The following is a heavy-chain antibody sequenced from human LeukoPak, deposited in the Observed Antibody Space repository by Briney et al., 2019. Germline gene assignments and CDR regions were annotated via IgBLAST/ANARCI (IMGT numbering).Heavy chain of an antibody. V-gene: IGHV3-9*03. CDR3: AKGAWRVLRCAFDI. CDR2: ISWNSGSI. CDR1: GFTFDDYA. Sequence: PGRSLRLSCAASGFTFDDYAMHWVRPAPGKGLEWVSGISWNSGSIGYADSVKGRFTLSRDNAKNSLYLQMNSLRAEDMALYYCAKGAWRVLRCAFDIWGQGTMVTVSS. J-gene: IGHJ3*02.